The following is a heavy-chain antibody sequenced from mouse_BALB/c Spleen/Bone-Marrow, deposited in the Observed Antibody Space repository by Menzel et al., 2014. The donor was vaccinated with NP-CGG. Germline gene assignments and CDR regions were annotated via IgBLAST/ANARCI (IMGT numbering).Heavy chain of an antibody. D-gene: IGHD2-14*01. Sequence: EVKLQESGPGLVKPSQSLSLTCTVTGYSITSDYAWNWIRQFPGNKLEWMGYISYSGRTSYNPSLKSRISITRDTSKNQFFLQLNSVTTEDTATYYCARWGRYLNFDYWGQGTTLTVSS. J-gene: IGHJ2*01. CDR3: ARWGRYLNFDY. CDR2: ISYSGRT. CDR1: GYSITSDYA. V-gene: IGHV3-2*02.